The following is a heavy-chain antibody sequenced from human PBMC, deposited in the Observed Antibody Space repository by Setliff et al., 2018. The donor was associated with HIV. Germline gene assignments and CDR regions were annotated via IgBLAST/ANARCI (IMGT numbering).Heavy chain of an antibody. D-gene: IGHD6-19*01. V-gene: IGHV4-61*09. J-gene: IGHJ3*02. CDR2: IYTSGST. CDR1: GGSISSGSYY. CDR3: ARAEQWLVIDAFDI. Sequence: TLSLTCTVSGGSISSGSYYWSWIRQPAGKGLEWIGHIYTSGSTNYNPSLKSRVTISVDTSKNQFSLKLSSVTAADTAVYYCARAEQWLVIDAFDIWGQGTMVTVSS.